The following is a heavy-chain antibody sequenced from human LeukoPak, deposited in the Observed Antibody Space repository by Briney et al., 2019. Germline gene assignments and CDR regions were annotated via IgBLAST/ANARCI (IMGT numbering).Heavy chain of an antibody. J-gene: IGHJ6*02. CDR3: ARVPNSSSWHLARYYYYGMDV. V-gene: IGHV3-30-3*01. Sequence: GRSLRLSCAASGFTFSSYAMHWVRQAPGKGLEWVAVISYDGSNKYYADSVKGRFTISRDNSKNTLYLQMNSLRAEDTAVYYCARVPNSSSWHLARYYYYGMDVWGQGTTVTVSS. CDR2: ISYDGSNK. CDR1: GFTFSSYA. D-gene: IGHD6-13*01.